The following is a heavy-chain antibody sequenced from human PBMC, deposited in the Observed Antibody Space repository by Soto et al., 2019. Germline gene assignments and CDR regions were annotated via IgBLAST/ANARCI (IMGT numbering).Heavy chain of an antibody. CDR2: ISSSSSYT. Sequence: PGGSLRLSCAASGFTFSDYYMSWIRQAPGKGLEWVSYISSSSSYTNYADSVKGRFTISRDNAKNSLYLQMNSLRAEDTAVYYCARAEYDFWSGYYYQNGMDVWGQGTTVTVSS. D-gene: IGHD3-3*01. J-gene: IGHJ6*02. V-gene: IGHV3-11*06. CDR3: ARAEYDFWSGYYYQNGMDV. CDR1: GFTFSDYY.